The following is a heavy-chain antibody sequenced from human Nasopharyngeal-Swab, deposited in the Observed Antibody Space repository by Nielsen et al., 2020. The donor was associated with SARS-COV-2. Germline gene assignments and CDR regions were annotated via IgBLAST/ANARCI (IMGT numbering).Heavy chain of an antibody. D-gene: IGHD5-24*01. Sequence: GESLKISCKGSGYSFTSYWIGWVRQMHGKGLEWMGIIYPGDSDTRYSPSFQGQVTISADKSISTAYLQWSSLKASDTAMYYCARHGGWLQITYYYYGMDVWGQGTTVTVSS. V-gene: IGHV5-51*01. CDR1: GYSFTSYW. CDR3: ARHGGWLQITYYYYGMDV. J-gene: IGHJ6*02. CDR2: IYPGDSDT.